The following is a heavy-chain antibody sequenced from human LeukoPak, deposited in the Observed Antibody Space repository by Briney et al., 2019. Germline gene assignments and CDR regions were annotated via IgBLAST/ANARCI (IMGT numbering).Heavy chain of an antibody. V-gene: IGHV3-30*18. J-gene: IGHJ4*02. CDR3: AKDRQIDILTGPVDY. Sequence: GGSLRLSCAASGFTFSSYGMHWVRQAPGKGVEWVAVISYDGSNKYYADSVKGRFTISRDNSKNTLYLQMNSLRAEDTAVYYCAKDRQIDILTGPVDYWGRGTLVTVSS. CDR1: GFTFSSYG. D-gene: IGHD3-9*01. CDR2: ISYDGSNK.